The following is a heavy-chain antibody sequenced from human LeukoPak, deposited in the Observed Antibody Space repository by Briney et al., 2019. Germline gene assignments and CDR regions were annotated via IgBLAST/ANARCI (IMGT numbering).Heavy chain of an antibody. D-gene: IGHD2-2*01. CDR2: INPSGGSA. CDR1: GYTFTSYY. V-gene: IGHV1-46*01. Sequence: GASVKVSCKASGYTFTSYYIHWVRQAPGQGLEWMGIINPSGGSASYAQKFESRVTMTRDTSASTVYMELSSLRAEDTAVYYCARDSKTSSLADPWGQGTLVTVSS. CDR3: ARDSKTSSLADP. J-gene: IGHJ5*02.